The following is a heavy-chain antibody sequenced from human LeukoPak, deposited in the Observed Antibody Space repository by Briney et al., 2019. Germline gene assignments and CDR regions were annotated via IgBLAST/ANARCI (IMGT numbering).Heavy chain of an antibody. Sequence: GGSLRLSCAVSGFTFSSYAMHSVRQAPGKGLERVAVISYDGSNKYYADSVKGRFTISRDNSKNTLYLQMNTLRAEDTAVYYCAREGTSQQLVPPYFDYGGQGTLVTVSS. CDR1: GFTFSSYA. CDR2: ISYDGSNK. CDR3: AREGTSQQLVPPYFDY. V-gene: IGHV3-30-3*01. J-gene: IGHJ4*02. D-gene: IGHD6-13*01.